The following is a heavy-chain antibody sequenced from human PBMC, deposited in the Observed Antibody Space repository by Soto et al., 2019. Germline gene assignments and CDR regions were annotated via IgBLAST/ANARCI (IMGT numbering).Heavy chain of an antibody. J-gene: IGHJ4*02. CDR1: GGSIRTSSSYY. V-gene: IGHV4-39*01. D-gene: IGHD3-3*01. CDR3: ARHYITISGVVIIRSGLSYLEF. Sequence: SETLSLTCTVSGGSIRTSSSYYWAWIRQPPGKGLEWVGSIYYTGSTYYNPSLKSRVTMSVDTSKDHFSLKLSSVTAADTAVYHCARHYITISGVVIIRSGLSYLEFWGKGXLVTVYS. CDR2: IYYTGST.